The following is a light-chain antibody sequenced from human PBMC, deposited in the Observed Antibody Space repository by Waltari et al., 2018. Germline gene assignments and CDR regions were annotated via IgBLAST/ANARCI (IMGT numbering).Light chain of an antibody. CDR3: QQYDNPQFT. J-gene: IGKJ3*01. Sequence: DIQMTQSPSSLSASVGDRVTITCQASQDISKYLNWYQQKPGKAPKLLIYDASTLEVGVPSRFSGSGSGTDFTLSISSLQPEDFATYFCQQYDNPQFTFGPGTKVDIK. CDR1: QDISKY. V-gene: IGKV1-33*01. CDR2: DAS.